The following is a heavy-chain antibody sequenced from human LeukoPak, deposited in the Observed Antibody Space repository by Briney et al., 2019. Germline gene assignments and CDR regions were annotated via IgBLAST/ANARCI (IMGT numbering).Heavy chain of an antibody. Sequence: PGGSLRLSCTASGFTFDNYAMNWVRQAPGKGLEWVSGISWNSGSVDYADSVKGRFTISRDNAKNSLYLQTNSLRAEDTALYYCAKGGRGSGYIFDYWGQGTLVTVSS. CDR2: ISWNSGSV. D-gene: IGHD3-22*01. CDR3: AKGGRGSGYIFDY. V-gene: IGHV3-9*01. J-gene: IGHJ4*02. CDR1: GFTFDNYA.